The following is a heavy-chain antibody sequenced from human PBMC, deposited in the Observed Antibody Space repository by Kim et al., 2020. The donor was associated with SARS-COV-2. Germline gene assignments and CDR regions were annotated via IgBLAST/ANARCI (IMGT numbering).Heavy chain of an antibody. Sequence: ASVKVSCKASGYTFTSYAMHWVRQAPGQRLEWMGWINAGNGNTKYSQKFQGRVTITRYTSASTAYMELSSLRSEDTAVYYCARTRGTIFGVVPDAFDIWGQGTMVTVSS. CDR2: INAGNGNT. CDR3: ARTRGTIFGVVPDAFDI. D-gene: IGHD3-3*01. V-gene: IGHV1-3*01. J-gene: IGHJ3*02. CDR1: GYTFTSYA.